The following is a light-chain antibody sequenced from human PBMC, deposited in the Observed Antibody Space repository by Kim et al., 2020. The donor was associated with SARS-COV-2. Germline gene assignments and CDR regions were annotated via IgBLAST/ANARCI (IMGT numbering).Light chain of an antibody. CDR1: ENINKW. CDR2: MAS. Sequence: ASVGDRINITSRASENINKWLVWYQQKPGKAPKVLIYMASSLESGVPSRFSGSGSGTEFSLTISSLQPDDFATYYCQQDNALPLTFGGGTKVDIK. CDR3: QQDNALPLT. J-gene: IGKJ4*01. V-gene: IGKV1-5*03.